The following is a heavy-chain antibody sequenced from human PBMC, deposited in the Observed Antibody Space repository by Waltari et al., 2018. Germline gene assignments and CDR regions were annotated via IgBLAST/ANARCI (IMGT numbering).Heavy chain of an antibody. Sequence: QVQLQQWGAGLLKPSETLSLTCAVYGGSFSGYYWSWIRQPPGKGLEWIGEINHSGSTNYNPCLKSRVTISVDTSKNQFSLKLSSVTAADTAVYYCARVGSGNRYYYGSGSYYQPPYYYYGMDVWGQGTTVTVSS. CDR3: ARVGSGNRYYYGSGSYYQPPYYYYGMDV. D-gene: IGHD3-10*01. CDR1: GGSFSGYY. CDR2: INHSGST. J-gene: IGHJ6*02. V-gene: IGHV4-34*01.